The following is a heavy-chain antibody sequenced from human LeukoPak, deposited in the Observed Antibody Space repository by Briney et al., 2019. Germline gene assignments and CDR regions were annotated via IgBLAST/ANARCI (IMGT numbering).Heavy chain of an antibody. Sequence: GGSLRLSCAASAFNFNTYPMHGVRQAPGKGLEWVAVISEDGRNGYYLDSVKGRFTISRENSEKMLYLKLNRLRVDDTDVYYCVGGDFHYWGQGTLVTVSS. CDR3: VGGDFHY. CDR1: AFNFNTYP. CDR2: ISEDGRNG. D-gene: IGHD3-16*01. J-gene: IGHJ4*02. V-gene: IGHV3-30*03.